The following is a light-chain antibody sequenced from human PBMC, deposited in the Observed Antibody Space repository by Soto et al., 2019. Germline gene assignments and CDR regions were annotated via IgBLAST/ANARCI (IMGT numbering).Light chain of an antibody. J-gene: IGKJ4*01. CDR2: GAS. CDR1: QSISNTY. Sequence: EIVMTQSPGTLSLSPGGRATLSCRASQSISNTYLSWYQQKPGQAPSLLIYGASTRATGIPARFSGSGSGTDFTLTISSLQPEDFAVYYCHQDYDLPLTFGGGTRVEIK. V-gene: IGKV3D-7*01. CDR3: HQDYDLPLT.